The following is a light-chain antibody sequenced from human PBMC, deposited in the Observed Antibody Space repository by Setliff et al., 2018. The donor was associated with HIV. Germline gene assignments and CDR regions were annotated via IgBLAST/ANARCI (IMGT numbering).Light chain of an antibody. CDR3: SSYAGSDTYV. CDR1: SSDVGGYNS. V-gene: IGLV2-14*01. Sequence: QSALTQPASVSGSPGQSITISCTGTSSDVGGYNSVSWYQQHPGKAPKLMIYEVSNRPSGVSNRFSGSKSGNTASLTISGLQAEDDADYYCSSYAGSDTYVFGIGTKVTVL. J-gene: IGLJ1*01. CDR2: EVS.